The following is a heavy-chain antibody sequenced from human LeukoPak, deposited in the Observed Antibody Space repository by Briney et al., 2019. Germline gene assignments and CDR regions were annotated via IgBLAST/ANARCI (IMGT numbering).Heavy chain of an antibody. CDR2: IYYSGST. Sequence: KPSETLSLTCTVSGGFISSYYWSWIRQPPGKGLEWIGYIYYSGSTNYNPSLKSRVTISVDTSKNQFSLKLSSVTAADTAVYYCAANDIVGAQLDYWGQGTLVTVSS. CDR1: GGFISSYY. J-gene: IGHJ4*02. V-gene: IGHV4-59*08. CDR3: AANDIVGAQLDY. D-gene: IGHD1-26*01.